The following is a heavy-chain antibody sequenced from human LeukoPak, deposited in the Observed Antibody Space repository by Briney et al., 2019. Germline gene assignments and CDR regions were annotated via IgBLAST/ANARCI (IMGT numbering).Heavy chain of an antibody. CDR3: ARDVYAFEGYYMDV. D-gene: IGHD3-16*01. V-gene: IGHV3-21*01. CDR2: ISSSSYI. Sequence: GGSLRLSCAASGFTFSSYSMNWVRQAPGKGLEWVSSISSSSYIYYADSVKGRFTISRDNAKNSLYLQMNSLRAEDTAVYYCARDVYAFEGYYMDVWAKGPRSPSP. CDR1: GFTFSSYS. J-gene: IGHJ6*03.